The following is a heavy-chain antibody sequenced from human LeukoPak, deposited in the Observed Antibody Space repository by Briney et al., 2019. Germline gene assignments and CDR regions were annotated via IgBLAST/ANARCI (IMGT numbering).Heavy chain of an antibody. CDR1: GFAFSTYD. J-gene: IGHJ6*03. CDR3: ARESGIMVGDYYHYYMDV. D-gene: IGHD1-26*01. Sequence: GGSLRLSCTASGFAFSTYDMNWVRQAPGKGLEWVSFISGGSTYIYYIDSVKGRFTISRDNAKNSLYLQMESLSAEDTAVYYCARESGIMVGDYYHYYMDVWGIGTTVTVSS. CDR2: ISGGSTYI. V-gene: IGHV3-21*01.